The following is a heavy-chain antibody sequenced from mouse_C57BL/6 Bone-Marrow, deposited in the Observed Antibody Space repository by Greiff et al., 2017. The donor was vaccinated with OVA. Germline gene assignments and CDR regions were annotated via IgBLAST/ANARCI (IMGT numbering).Heavy chain of an antibody. Sequence: VQLQQSGAELVKPGASVKLSCTASGFNIKDYYVHCVKQRTEQGLEWIGRFDPEDGETKYAPKFQGKATIPADTSSNTAYLQLSSLTSEDTAVYYCANSMVTGSFAYWGQGTLVTVSA. CDR2: FDPEDGET. D-gene: IGHD2-2*01. V-gene: IGHV14-2*01. CDR3: ANSMVTGSFAY. J-gene: IGHJ3*01. CDR1: GFNIKDYY.